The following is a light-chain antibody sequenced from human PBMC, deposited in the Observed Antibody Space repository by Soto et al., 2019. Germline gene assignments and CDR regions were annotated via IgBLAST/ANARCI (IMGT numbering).Light chain of an antibody. CDR1: NIGRKN. Sequence: SSELTQPLSVSVALGQTARLTCGGNNIGRKNVHWYQQKPGQAPVLVIYRDSNRPSGIPERFSGSNSGNTATLTISRAQAGDEADYYCQVWDSSFFGGGTKLTVL. CDR2: RDS. J-gene: IGLJ2*01. CDR3: QVWDSSF. V-gene: IGLV3-9*01.